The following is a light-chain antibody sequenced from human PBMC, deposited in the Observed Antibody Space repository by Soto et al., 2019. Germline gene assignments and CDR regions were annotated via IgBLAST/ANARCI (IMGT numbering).Light chain of an antibody. CDR1: QSVSSSY. CDR2: GAS. Sequence: EMVLTQSPGTLSLSPGERATLSCRASQSVSSSYLAWYQQKPGQAPRLLMYGASSRATGIPDRFSGSGSGTDFTLTISRLEPEDFAVYYCQQYSSSGGTFGQGTKVEIK. CDR3: QQYSSSGGT. V-gene: IGKV3-20*01. J-gene: IGKJ1*01.